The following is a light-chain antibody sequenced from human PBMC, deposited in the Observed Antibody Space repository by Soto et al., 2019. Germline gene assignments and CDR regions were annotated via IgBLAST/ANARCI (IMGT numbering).Light chain of an antibody. CDR3: QQYKSYGLT. Sequence: DIQMTQSPSTLSASVGDRVTITCRASQSISSWLAWYQQKPGKAPKLLIYDASSLESGVPSRLSVSGSGTQFTLTISSLQPDDFATYYCQQYKSYGLTFGGETKVEIK. CDR2: DAS. CDR1: QSISSW. J-gene: IGKJ4*01. V-gene: IGKV1-5*01.